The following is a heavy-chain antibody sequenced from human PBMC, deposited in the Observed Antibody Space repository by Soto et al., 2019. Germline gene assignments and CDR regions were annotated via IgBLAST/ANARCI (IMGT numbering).Heavy chain of an antibody. J-gene: IGHJ5*02. D-gene: IGHD7-27*01. CDR1: GFTFGDYA. CDR2: IRSKGYGGTR. CDR3: TRDPGDRSWFDP. Sequence: PGGSLRLSCTASGFTFGDYAVSWFRQAPGKGLEWVGFIRSKGYGGTREYAASVQGRFTISRDDSKSVAYLQMNSLKTEDTAMYYCTRDPGDRSWFDPWGQGTLVTVSS. V-gene: IGHV3-49*03.